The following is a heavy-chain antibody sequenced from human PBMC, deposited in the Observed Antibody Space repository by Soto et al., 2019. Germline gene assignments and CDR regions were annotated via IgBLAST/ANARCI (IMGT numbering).Heavy chain of an antibody. CDR3: ARDRGSYALDY. CDR2: ISAYNGNT. CDR1: GYTFTSYG. D-gene: IGHD1-26*01. Sequence: QVQLVQSGAEVKKPGASVKVSCKASGYTFTSYGISWVRQAPGQGLAWMGWISAYNGNTNYAQKLQGRVTMTTDTSTSTASMELRSLRADDTAVYYCARDRGSYALDYWGQGTLVTVSS. J-gene: IGHJ4*02. V-gene: IGHV1-18*01.